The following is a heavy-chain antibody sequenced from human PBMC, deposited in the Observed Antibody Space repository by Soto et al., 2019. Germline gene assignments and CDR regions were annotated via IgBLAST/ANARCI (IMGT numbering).Heavy chain of an antibody. CDR3: ARQGSRSNSGSFFYYYYGMDV. J-gene: IGHJ6*02. CDR2: ISSSSSTI. V-gene: IGHV3-48*02. D-gene: IGHD1-26*01. Sequence: GGSLRLSCAASGFTFSSYSMNWVRQAPGKGLEWVSYISSSSSTIYYADSVKGRFTISRDNAKNSLYLQMNSLRDEDTAVYYCARQGSRSNSGSFFYYYYGMDVWGQGTTVTVSS. CDR1: GFTFSSYS.